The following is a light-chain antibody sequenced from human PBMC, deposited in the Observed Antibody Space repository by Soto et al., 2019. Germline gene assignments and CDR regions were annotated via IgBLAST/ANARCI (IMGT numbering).Light chain of an antibody. CDR1: QSVSSSSY. Sequence: EIVLTQSPGTLSLSPGERATLSCRASQSVSSSSYLACYQQKPGQAPRLLIYGASSRATGIPDMFSGSGAATAFTLNISRLEPADFAVYYCRQYGSSPSYTFGQGTKLEIK. V-gene: IGKV3-20*01. CDR3: RQYGSSPSYT. CDR2: GAS. J-gene: IGKJ2*01.